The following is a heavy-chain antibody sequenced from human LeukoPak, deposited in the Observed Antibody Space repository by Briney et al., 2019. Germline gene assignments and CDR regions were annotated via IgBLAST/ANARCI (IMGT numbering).Heavy chain of an antibody. D-gene: IGHD4-17*01. CDR2: ISRSGTTM. CDR1: GFSFSIYE. V-gene: IGHV3-48*03. Sequence: GGSLRLSCAGSGFSFSIYEMNWVRQAPGKGLEWVSCISRSGTTMYYADSVKGRFTISRDNAKNTLYLQVNSLRAEDTAVYYCARDGDFYFDYWGQGSLVTVSS. J-gene: IGHJ4*02. CDR3: ARDGDFYFDY.